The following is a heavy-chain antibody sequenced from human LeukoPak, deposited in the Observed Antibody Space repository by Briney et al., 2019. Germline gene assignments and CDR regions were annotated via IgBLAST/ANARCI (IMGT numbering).Heavy chain of an antibody. V-gene: IGHV3-23*01. D-gene: IGHD3-10*01. CDR1: GFTFSSYA. Sequence: PGGSLRLSCAASGFTFSSYAMSWVRQAPGKGLEWVSAISGSGGSTYYADSVKGRFTISRDNSKNTLYLQMNSLRAEDTAVYYCAKAFLTMVRGVHYYYYGMDVWGQGTTVTVSS. J-gene: IGHJ6*02. CDR2: ISGSGGST. CDR3: AKAFLTMVRGVHYYYYGMDV.